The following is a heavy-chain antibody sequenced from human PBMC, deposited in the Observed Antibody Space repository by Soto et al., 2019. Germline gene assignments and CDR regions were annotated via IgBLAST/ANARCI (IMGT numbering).Heavy chain of an antibody. Sequence: EEQLVESGGGLVQPGGSLRLSCAASGLTFSSYWMHWVRQAPGKGLVWVSRIKRDGSDTSYAGSVKGRFTISRDNAKSILYLQMNSLRAEDTAVYYCARDDGTGTYYTHSWGQGTLVTVSS. CDR3: ARDDGTGTYYTHS. J-gene: IGHJ4*02. CDR1: GLTFSSYW. V-gene: IGHV3-74*01. D-gene: IGHD3-10*01. CDR2: IKRDGSDT.